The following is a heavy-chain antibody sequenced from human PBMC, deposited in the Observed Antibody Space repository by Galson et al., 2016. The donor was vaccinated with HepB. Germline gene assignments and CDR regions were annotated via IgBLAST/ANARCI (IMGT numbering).Heavy chain of an antibody. CDR2: ISYDGWNT. CDR1: GFTFSSYA. CDR3: ARDGSGGYCSGGGCYSLNL. Sequence: SLRLSCAASGFTFSSYAMHWVRQAPGKGLEWAALISYDGWNTYYADSVKGRFTISRDNSKNTLFLQMGSLRPEDTAVYYCARDGSGGYCSGGGCYSLNLWGQGTLVTASS. J-gene: IGHJ4*02. V-gene: IGHV3-30*04. D-gene: IGHD2-15*01.